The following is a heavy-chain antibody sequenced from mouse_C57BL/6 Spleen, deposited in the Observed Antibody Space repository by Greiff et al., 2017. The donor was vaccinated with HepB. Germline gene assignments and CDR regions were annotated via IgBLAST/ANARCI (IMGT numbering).Heavy chain of an antibody. Sequence: DVMLVESGGGLVKPGGSLKLSCAASGFTFSDYGMHWVRQAPEKGLEWVAYISSGSSTIYYADTVKGRFPISRDNAKNTLFLQMTSLRSEDTAMYYCARYGYGSSLYWYFDVWGTGTTVTVSS. CDR1: GFTFSDYG. D-gene: IGHD1-1*01. J-gene: IGHJ1*03. CDR3: ARYGYGSSLYWYFDV. CDR2: ISSGSSTI. V-gene: IGHV5-17*01.